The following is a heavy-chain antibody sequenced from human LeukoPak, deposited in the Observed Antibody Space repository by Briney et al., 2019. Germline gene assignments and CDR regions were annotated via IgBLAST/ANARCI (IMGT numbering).Heavy chain of an antibody. V-gene: IGHV3-21*01. CDR2: ISSSSSYI. J-gene: IGHJ3*02. CDR3: ARGEGYCSSTSCYTTDDAFNI. D-gene: IGHD2-2*02. CDR1: GFTFSSYS. Sequence: SGGSLRLSCAASGFTFSSYSMNWVRQAPGKGLEWVSSISSSSSYIYYADSVKGRFTISRDNAKNSLYLQRNSLRAEGTAVYYCARGEGYCSSTSCYTTDDAFNIWGQGTMVTVSS.